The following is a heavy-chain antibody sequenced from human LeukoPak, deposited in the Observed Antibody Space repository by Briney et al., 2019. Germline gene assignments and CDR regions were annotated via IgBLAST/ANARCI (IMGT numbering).Heavy chain of an antibody. J-gene: IGHJ4*02. CDR1: GFTVSNNC. Sequence: PGGSLRLSCAASGFTVSNNCMSWVRQAPGKGLEWVSVIYSGGSTYYADSVKGRFTLSRDNSKNTLCLQMNSLRAEDTAVYYCARGKGHDTSSTDYWGQGTLVTVSS. CDR2: IYSGGST. CDR3: ARGKGHDTSSTDY. D-gene: IGHD3-10*01. V-gene: IGHV3-53*01.